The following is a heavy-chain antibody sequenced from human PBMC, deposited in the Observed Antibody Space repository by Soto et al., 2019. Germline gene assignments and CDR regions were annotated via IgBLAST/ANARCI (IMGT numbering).Heavy chain of an antibody. CDR3: ARLWVPCSGGSCYSRYFDY. CDR1: GGSISSYY. V-gene: IGHV4-59*08. D-gene: IGHD2-15*01. Sequence: SETLSLTCTVSGGSISSYYWSWIRQPPGKGLEWIGYIYYSGSTNYNPSLKSRVTISVDTSKNQFSLKLSSVTAADTAVYYCARLWVPCSGGSCYSRYFDYWGQGTLVTVSS. J-gene: IGHJ4*02. CDR2: IYYSGST.